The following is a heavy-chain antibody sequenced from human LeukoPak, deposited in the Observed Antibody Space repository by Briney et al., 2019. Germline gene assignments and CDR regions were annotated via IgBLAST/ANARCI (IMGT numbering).Heavy chain of an antibody. J-gene: IGHJ3*02. Sequence: GGSLRLSCAASGFTFSSYSMNWVRQAPGKGLEWVSYISSSSSTIYYADSVKGRFTISRDNAKNSLYLQMNSLRAEDTAVYYCARSDHAFDIRGQGTMVTVSS. CDR3: ARSDHAFDI. D-gene: IGHD2-21*02. V-gene: IGHV3-48*04. CDR2: ISSSSSTI. CDR1: GFTFSSYS.